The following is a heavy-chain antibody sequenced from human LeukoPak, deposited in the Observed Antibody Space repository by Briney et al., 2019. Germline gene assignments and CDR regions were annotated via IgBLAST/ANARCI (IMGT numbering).Heavy chain of an antibody. J-gene: IGHJ4*02. Sequence: PGGSLRLSCAASGFTFSSYGMHWVRQAPGKGLEWVALIRYDGSNKYYADSVKGRFTISRDNSKNTLYMQMNSLRAEGTAVYYCAKDPRGCSGSLHYFDYWGQGTLVTVSS. CDR1: GFTFSSYG. D-gene: IGHD3-10*02. CDR2: IRYDGSNK. V-gene: IGHV3-30*02. CDR3: AKDPRGCSGSLHYFDY.